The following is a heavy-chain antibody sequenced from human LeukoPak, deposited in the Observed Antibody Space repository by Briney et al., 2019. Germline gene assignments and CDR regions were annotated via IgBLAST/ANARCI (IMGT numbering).Heavy chain of an antibody. CDR3: AREGPRGNSQFDY. V-gene: IGHV3-7*01. CDR1: GFTFSTYW. Sequence: GSLRLSCAASGFTFSTYWMTWVRQAPGKGLEWVANINQDGSEKHYVDSVKGRFTISRDNSKNTLYLQMNNLRAEDTAVYYCAREGPRGNSQFDYWGQGTLVTVSS. CDR2: INQDGSEK. D-gene: IGHD2/OR15-2a*01. J-gene: IGHJ4*02.